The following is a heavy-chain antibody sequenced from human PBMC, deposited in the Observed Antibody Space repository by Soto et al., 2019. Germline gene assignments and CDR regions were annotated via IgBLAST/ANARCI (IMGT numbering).Heavy chain of an antibody. D-gene: IGHD6-6*01. J-gene: IGHJ6*02. CDR1: GFTFSSYS. Sequence: GGSLRLSCEASGFTFSSYSMNWVRQAPGKGLEWVSSISSISSYIYDADSVKVRFTISRGNAKNSLYLQMNSLRAEDTAVYYCARVRAARNYYYYGMDVWGQGTTVTVSS. V-gene: IGHV3-21*01. CDR2: ISSISSYI. CDR3: ARVRAARNYYYYGMDV.